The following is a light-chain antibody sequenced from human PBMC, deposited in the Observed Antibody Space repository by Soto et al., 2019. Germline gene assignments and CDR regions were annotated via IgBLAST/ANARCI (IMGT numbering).Light chain of an antibody. CDR1: QSVSSSY. CDR3: QQYGSLVT. CDR2: GTS. V-gene: IGKV3-20*01. J-gene: IGKJ1*01. Sequence: IVLTQSPGTLSLSPGERATLSSRASQSVSSSYLAWYQHKPGRAPRLLIDGTSSRATGIPDRFSGSGSGTDFTLTISRLEPEDLAVYYCQQYGSLVTFGQGTKVDIK.